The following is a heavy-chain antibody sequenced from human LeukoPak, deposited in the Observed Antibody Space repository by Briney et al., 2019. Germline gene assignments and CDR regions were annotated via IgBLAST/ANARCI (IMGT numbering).Heavy chain of an antibody. Sequence: SETLSLTCTVSGVSISSYYWTWIRQPARKGLEWIGRIYSSGNTNYNPSLESRVTMSIDTSKNQFSLKLSSVTAADTAVYYCARSLPTIIAAAASDAFDIWGQGTMVTVSS. V-gene: IGHV4-4*07. CDR3: ARSLPTIIAAAASDAFDI. CDR2: IYSSGNT. J-gene: IGHJ3*02. CDR1: GVSISSYY. D-gene: IGHD6-13*01.